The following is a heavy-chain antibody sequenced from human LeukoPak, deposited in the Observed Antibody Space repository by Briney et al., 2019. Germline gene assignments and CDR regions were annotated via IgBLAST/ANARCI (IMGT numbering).Heavy chain of an antibody. D-gene: IGHD2-21*01. Sequence: SETLSLTCTVSGGSISSGDYYWSWIRQPPGKGLEWIGYIYYSGSTYYNPSLKSRVTISVDASKNQFSLKLSSVTAEDTAVYYCARADYCGGDCVDAFDIWGQGTMVTVSS. CDR1: GGSISSGDYY. CDR3: ARADYCGGDCVDAFDI. CDR2: IYYSGST. J-gene: IGHJ3*02. V-gene: IGHV4-30-4*08.